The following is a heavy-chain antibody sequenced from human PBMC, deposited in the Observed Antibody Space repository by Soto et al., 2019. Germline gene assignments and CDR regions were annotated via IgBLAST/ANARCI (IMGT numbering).Heavy chain of an antibody. CDR3: ARVRSKFVVVPAALDIFDY. J-gene: IGHJ4*02. Sequence: ASVKVSCKASGYTFTSYGISWVRQAPGQGLEWMGWISAYNGNTNYAQKLQGRVTMTTDTSTSTAYMELRSLRSDDTAVYYCARVRSKFVVVPAALDIFDYWGQGTLVTVSS. D-gene: IGHD2-2*01. CDR1: GYTFTSYG. CDR2: ISAYNGNT. V-gene: IGHV1-18*01.